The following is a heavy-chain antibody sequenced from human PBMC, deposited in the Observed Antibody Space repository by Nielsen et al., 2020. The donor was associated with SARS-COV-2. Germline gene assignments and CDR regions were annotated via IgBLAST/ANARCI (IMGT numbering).Heavy chain of an antibody. J-gene: IGHJ4*02. Sequence: GESLKISCAASGFTFSSYWMSWVRQAPGKGLEWVANIKQDGSEKYYVDSVKGRFTISRDNAKNSLYLQMNSLRAEDTAVYYCAREEFYYYDSSGYPLMDYSGQGTLVTVSS. V-gene: IGHV3-7*01. CDR2: IKQDGSEK. CDR1: GFTFSSYW. D-gene: IGHD3-22*01. CDR3: AREEFYYYDSSGYPLMDY.